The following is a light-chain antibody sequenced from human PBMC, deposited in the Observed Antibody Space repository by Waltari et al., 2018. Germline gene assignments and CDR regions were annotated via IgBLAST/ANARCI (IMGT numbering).Light chain of an antibody. J-gene: IGKJ1*01. Sequence: ELVLTHSPGTLSLSLGERATVSCRASQSDSRALAWYQQKPGQAPRLLSYGAYTRATGIPDRFSGSGSGTDFSLTISRLEPYDFAVYYCQHYLRLPLTFGQGTTVEI. V-gene: IGKV3-20*01. CDR1: QSDSRA. CDR2: GAY. CDR3: QHYLRLPLT.